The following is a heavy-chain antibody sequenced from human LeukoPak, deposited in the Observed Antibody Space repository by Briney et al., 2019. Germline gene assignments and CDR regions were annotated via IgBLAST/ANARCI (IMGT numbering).Heavy chain of an antibody. V-gene: IGHV3-30*01. Sequence: QPGGSLRLSCAASGFTFSSYAMHGVREAPGKGLEWVAVISYDGSNKYYADSVKGRFTISRDNSKNTLYLQMNSLRAEDTAVYYCARGEQEDYWGQGTLVTVSS. J-gene: IGHJ4*02. CDR1: GFTFSSYA. D-gene: IGHD3-16*01. CDR3: ARGEQEDY. CDR2: ISYDGSNK.